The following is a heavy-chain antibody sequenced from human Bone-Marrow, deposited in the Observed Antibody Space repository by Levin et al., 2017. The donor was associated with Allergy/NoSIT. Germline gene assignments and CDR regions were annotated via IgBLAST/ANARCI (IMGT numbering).Heavy chain of an antibody. V-gene: IGHV3-23*01. CDR2: LSSSGGTT. Sequence: GESLKISCAASGFTFSSHAMSWVRQAPGKGLEWVSGLSSSGGTTYYTDSVTGRFTISRDNSKNTLYLQMNSLRVEGSPVYYCAKLRRRQTSNAFDMWGQGTVVNVSS. J-gene: IGHJ3*02. D-gene: IGHD1-1*01. CDR1: GFTFSSHA. CDR3: AKLRRRQTSNAFDM.